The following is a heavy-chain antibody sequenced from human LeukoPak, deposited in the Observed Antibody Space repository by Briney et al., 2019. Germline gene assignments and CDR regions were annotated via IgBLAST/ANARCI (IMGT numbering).Heavy chain of an antibody. D-gene: IGHD3/OR15-3a*01. Sequence: SETLSLTCAVYGGSFSGYYWSWIRQPPGKGLEWIGEINHSGSTNYNPSLKSRVTISVDTSKNQFSLKLTSVTAADTAVYYCAKQTGSGLFILPGGQGTLVTVSS. J-gene: IGHJ4*02. V-gene: IGHV4-34*01. CDR3: AKQTGSGLFILP. CDR2: INHSGST. CDR1: GGSFSGYY.